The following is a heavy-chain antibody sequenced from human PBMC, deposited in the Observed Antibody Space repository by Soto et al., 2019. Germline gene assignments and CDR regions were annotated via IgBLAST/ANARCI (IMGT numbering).Heavy chain of an antibody. CDR3: AMSADIVVVPAAMTHAFDI. CDR1: GYRFTSYG. Sequence: GESLKISCKGSGYRFTSYGIGWVRQMPGKGLEWMGIIYPGDSDTRYSPSFQGQVTISADKSISTAYLQWSSLKASDTAMYYCAMSADIVVVPAAMTHAFDIWGQGTMVTVSS. CDR2: IYPGDSDT. V-gene: IGHV5-51*01. J-gene: IGHJ3*02. D-gene: IGHD2-2*01.